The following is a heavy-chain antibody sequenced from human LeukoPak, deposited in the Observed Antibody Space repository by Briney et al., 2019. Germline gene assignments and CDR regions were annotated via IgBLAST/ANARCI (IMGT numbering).Heavy chain of an antibody. CDR1: GGTFSSYA. CDR3: ARDRVVLVPAAHYGAFDI. J-gene: IGHJ3*02. D-gene: IGHD2-2*01. CDR2: IIPIFGTA. Sequence: ASVKVSCKASGGTFSSYAISWVRQAPGQGLEWMGGIIPIFGTANYAQKFQGRVTITADESTSTAYMELSSLRSEDTAVYYCARDRVVLVPAAHYGAFDIWGQGTMVTVSS. V-gene: IGHV1-69*01.